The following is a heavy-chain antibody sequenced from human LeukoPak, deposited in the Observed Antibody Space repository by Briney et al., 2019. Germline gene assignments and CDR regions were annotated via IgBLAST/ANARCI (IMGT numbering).Heavy chain of an antibody. CDR2: ISAYNGNT. V-gene: IGHV1-18*01. D-gene: IGHD3-9*01. Sequence: GASVKVSCKASGYTFTSYGISWVRQAPGQGLEWMGWISAYNGNTNYAQKLQGRVTMTTDTSTSTAYMELRSQRSDDTAVYYCAREESYYDILTGSHGMDVWGQGTTVTVSS. CDR1: GYTFTSYG. J-gene: IGHJ6*02. CDR3: AREESYYDILTGSHGMDV.